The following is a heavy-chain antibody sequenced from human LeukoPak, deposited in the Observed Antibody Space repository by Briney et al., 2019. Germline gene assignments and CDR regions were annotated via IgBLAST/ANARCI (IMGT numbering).Heavy chain of an antibody. CDR2: ISSSSSYI. CDR1: GFTFSSYS. Sequence: GGSLRLSCAASGFTFSSYSMNWVRQAPGKGLEWVSSISSSSSYIYYADSVKGRFTISRDNAKNSLYLQMNSLRAEDTAVYYCAREYSSSGDFDYWGQGTLVTVSS. D-gene: IGHD6-6*01. V-gene: IGHV3-21*01. CDR3: AREYSSSGDFDY. J-gene: IGHJ4*02.